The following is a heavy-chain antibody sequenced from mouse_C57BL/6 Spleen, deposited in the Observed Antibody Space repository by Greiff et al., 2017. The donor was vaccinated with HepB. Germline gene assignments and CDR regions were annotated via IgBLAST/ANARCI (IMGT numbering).Heavy chain of an antibody. CDR1: GYTFTSYW. CDR3: AGGNYTWFAY. CDR2: IDPSDSYT. J-gene: IGHJ3*01. V-gene: IGHV1-69*01. Sequence: QVQLKQPGAELVMPGASVKLSCKASGYTFTSYWMHWVKQRPGQGLEWIGEIDPSDSYTNYNQKFKGKSTLTVEKSSSTAYMQLSSLTSEDSAVYYCAGGNYTWFAYWGQGTLVTVSA. D-gene: IGHD2-1*01.